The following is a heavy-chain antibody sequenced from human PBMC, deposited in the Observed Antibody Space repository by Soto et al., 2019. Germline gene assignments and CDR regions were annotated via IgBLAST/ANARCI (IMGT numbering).Heavy chain of an antibody. CDR2: ISSSSSNI. CDR3: ARGVYYFDY. CDR1: GFTFSSYA. V-gene: IGHV3-21*01. Sequence: GGSLRLSCAASGFTFSSYAMSWVRQAPGKGLEWVSAISSSSSNIYYADSVKGRFTISRDNAKNSLYLQMNSLRAEDTAVYYCARGVYYFDYWGQGTLVTVSS. J-gene: IGHJ4*02.